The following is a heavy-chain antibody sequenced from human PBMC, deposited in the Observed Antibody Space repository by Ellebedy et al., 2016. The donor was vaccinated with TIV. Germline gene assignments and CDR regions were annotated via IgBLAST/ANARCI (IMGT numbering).Heavy chain of an antibody. CDR2: INTGNGNT. CDR1: GHSFTSYY. D-gene: IGHD3-3*01. J-gene: IGHJ6*02. CDR3: ATREWQDPIDV. Sequence: ASVKVSXXASGHSFTSYYIHWVRQAPGQRLEWMGWINTGNGNTKYSQKLQGRVTITRDTSATTAYMELSGLMSEDTAVYYCATREWQDPIDVWGQGTTVTVSS. V-gene: IGHV1-3*04.